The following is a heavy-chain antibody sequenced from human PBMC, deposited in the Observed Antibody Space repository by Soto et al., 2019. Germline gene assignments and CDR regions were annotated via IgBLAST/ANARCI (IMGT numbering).Heavy chain of an antibody. V-gene: IGHV1-18*01. Sequence: QVQLVQSGAEVKKPGASVRVSCKASGYTFTNYGISWVRQAPGQGLEWIGWISAYNGDTIYAQKRQGRVTMTTDTSTSTAYMELRSLRSDDTAMYFCARGRSYLPEDYWGQGTLVTVSS. CDR2: ISAYNGDT. CDR1: GYTFTNYG. J-gene: IGHJ4*02. CDR3: ARGRSYLPEDY.